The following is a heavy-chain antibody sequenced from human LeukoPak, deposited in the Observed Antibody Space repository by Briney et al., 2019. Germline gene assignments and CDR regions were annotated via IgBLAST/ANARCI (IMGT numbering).Heavy chain of an antibody. CDR2: ISAYNGNT. CDR3: ARVDSPYYYDSSGMTGIDY. J-gene: IGHJ4*02. D-gene: IGHD3-22*01. CDR1: GYTFTSYA. V-gene: IGHV1-18*01. Sequence: GASVKVSCKASGYTFTSYAMNWVRQAPGQGLEWMGWISAYNGNTNYAQKLQGRVTMTTDTSTSTAYMELRSLRSDDTAVYYCARVDSPYYYDSSGMTGIDYWGQGTLVTVSS.